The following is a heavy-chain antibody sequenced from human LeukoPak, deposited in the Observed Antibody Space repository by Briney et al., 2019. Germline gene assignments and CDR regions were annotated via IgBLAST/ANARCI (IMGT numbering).Heavy chain of an antibody. CDR2: ISSSSSTI. D-gene: IGHD3-3*01. J-gene: IGHJ6*03. CDR3: ARVGVVHYYYYMDV. CDR1: GFTFSSYS. Sequence: GGSLRLSCAASGFTFSSYSMNWVRQAPGKGLEWVSYISSSSSTIYYADSVKGRFTISRDNAKNSLYLQMNSLRAEDTAVYYCARVGVVHYYYYMDVWGKGTTVTVSS. V-gene: IGHV3-48*01.